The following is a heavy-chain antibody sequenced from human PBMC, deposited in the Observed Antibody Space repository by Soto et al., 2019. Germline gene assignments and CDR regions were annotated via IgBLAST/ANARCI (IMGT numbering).Heavy chain of an antibody. CDR3: ARYGSGSYWSDYYYYGMDV. D-gene: IGHD3-10*01. J-gene: IGHJ6*02. V-gene: IGHV1-18*01. Sequence: GASVKVSCKASGYTFTSYGISWVRPAPGQRLDWMGWISAYNGNTNYAQKLQGRVTMTTDTSTSTAYMELRSLRSDDTAVYYCARYGSGSYWSDYYYYGMDVWGQGTTVTVSS. CDR2: ISAYNGNT. CDR1: GYTFTSYG.